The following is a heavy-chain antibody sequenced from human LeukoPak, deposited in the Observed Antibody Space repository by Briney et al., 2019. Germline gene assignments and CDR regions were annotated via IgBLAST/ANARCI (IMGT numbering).Heavy chain of an antibody. D-gene: IGHD3-22*01. J-gene: IGHJ4*02. Sequence: GGSLRLSCAASGFTFSSYWMGWVRQAPGKGLEWVANIKQDGSEKYYVDSVKGRFTISRDNAKNSLFLQMNSLRAEDTAVYYCATLPYYYDSSGSYYFDYWGQGTLVTVSS. CDR2: IKQDGSEK. V-gene: IGHV3-7*01. CDR3: ATLPYYYDSSGSYYFDY. CDR1: GFTFSSYW.